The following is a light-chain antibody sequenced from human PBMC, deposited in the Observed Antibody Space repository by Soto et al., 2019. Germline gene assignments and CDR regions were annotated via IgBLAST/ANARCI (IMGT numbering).Light chain of an antibody. J-gene: IGLJ3*02. CDR2: GNI. CDR3: QSYDSTLSGVV. V-gene: IGLV1-40*01. CDR1: SSDIGAGYD. Sequence: QSVLTQPPSVSGAPGQRVTISCTGSSSDIGAGYDVHWYQQLPGTAPKLLIYGNINRPSGLPDRFSGSKSGTSASLVITGLQAEDEADYYCQSYDSTLSGVVFGGGTKLTVL.